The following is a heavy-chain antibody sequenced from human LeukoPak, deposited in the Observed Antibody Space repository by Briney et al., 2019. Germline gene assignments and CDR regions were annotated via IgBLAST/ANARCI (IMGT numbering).Heavy chain of an antibody. Sequence: PPETLSLTCAVSGYSLSSGYYWGWIRPPPGKGLEWIGSIYHSGSTYYNPSLKRRVTISADTSKNQFSLKLSSVTAADTAVYYCASLRYFDWLLYLHAFDIWGQGTMVTVSS. V-gene: IGHV4-38-2*01. CDR2: IYHSGST. CDR1: GYSLSSGYY. D-gene: IGHD3-9*01. CDR3: ASLRYFDWLLYLHAFDI. J-gene: IGHJ3*02.